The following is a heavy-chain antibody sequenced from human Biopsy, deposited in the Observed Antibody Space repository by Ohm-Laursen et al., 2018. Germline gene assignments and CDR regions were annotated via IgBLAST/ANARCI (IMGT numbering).Heavy chain of an antibody. D-gene: IGHD6-13*01. CDR3: AKTRGEARAAANF. CDR2: IWYDGGNK. J-gene: IGHJ4*02. V-gene: IGHV3-33*06. CDR1: GFTFSNYG. Sequence: SLRLSCSASGFTFSNYGMQWVRQAPGKGLEWVADIWYDGGNKYYADSVKGRFSISRDNSNNTLYLQMNSLRVDDTAVYYCAKTRGEARAAANFWGQGTLVTVSS.